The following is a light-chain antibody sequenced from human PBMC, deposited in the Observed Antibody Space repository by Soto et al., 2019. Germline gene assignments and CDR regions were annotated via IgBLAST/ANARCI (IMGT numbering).Light chain of an antibody. CDR3: QQTYSTTIT. Sequence: DIQTTQSPSSLSASVGDRVTIACRASQSISKYLNWYQQRPGKAPKXXIYAASSLQSGVPSRFSGSGSGTDVTLTISSLQKEDCITYYCQQTYSTTITFGQGTRLEIK. CDR2: AAS. V-gene: IGKV1-39*01. J-gene: IGKJ5*01. CDR1: QSISKY.